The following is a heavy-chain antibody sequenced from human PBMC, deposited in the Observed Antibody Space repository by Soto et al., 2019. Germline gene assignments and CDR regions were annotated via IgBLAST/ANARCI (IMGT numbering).Heavy chain of an antibody. CDR3: ARDLLGSFDV. CDR2: INTNNGNT. D-gene: IGHD2-15*01. V-gene: IGHV1-18*01. CDR1: GYTFTSYG. Sequence: QVQLVQSGAVVKKPGASVKVSCKASGYTFTSYGIGWVRQAPGQGLEWMGWINTNNGNTNSAQRLQGRVTMTADTSTRTAYMELRSLRSDDTAVYFCARDLLGSFDVWGQGTMVTISS. J-gene: IGHJ3*01.